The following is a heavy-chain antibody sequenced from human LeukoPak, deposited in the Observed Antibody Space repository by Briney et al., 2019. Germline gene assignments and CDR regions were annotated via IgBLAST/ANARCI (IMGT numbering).Heavy chain of an antibody. CDR2: ISYSGST. J-gene: IGHJ2*01. D-gene: IGHD3-22*01. Sequence: PSETLSLTCTVSGGSISNYYWSWIRQPPGKGLECIGYISYSGSTNYNPSLKSRVTISLDTSKNQFSLRLSSVTAADAAVYYCARGSSSGYYWYFDLWGRGTLVTVSS. CDR1: GGSISNYY. V-gene: IGHV4-59*01. CDR3: ARGSSSGYYWYFDL.